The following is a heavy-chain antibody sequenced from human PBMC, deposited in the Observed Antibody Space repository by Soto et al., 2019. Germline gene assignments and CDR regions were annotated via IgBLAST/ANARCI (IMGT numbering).Heavy chain of an antibody. CDR1: GFTFSSYA. V-gene: IGHV3-23*01. CDR3: EKGGLRFLEWLLYS. CDR2: ISGSGGST. D-gene: IGHD3-3*01. J-gene: IGHJ4*02. Sequence: GGSLRLSCAASGFTFSSYAMSWVRQAPGKGLEWVSAISGSGGSTYYADSVKGRFTISRDNSKNTLYLQMNSLRAEDTAVYYCEKGGLRFLEWLLYSWGQGTLVTVSS.